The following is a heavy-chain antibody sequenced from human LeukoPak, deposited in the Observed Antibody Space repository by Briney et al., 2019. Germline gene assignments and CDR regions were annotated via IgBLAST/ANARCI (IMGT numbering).Heavy chain of an antibody. Sequence: GGSLRLSCAASGFTFSSYEMHWVRQAPGKGLEWVSYISSGGRPISYADSVKGRFTISRDNAKNSLYLQMNSLRAEDTAFYYCARHIKANYFDYWGQGTLVNVSS. V-gene: IGHV3-48*03. CDR3: ARHIKANYFDY. J-gene: IGHJ4*02. D-gene: IGHD2-21*01. CDR2: ISSGGRPI. CDR1: GFTFSSYE.